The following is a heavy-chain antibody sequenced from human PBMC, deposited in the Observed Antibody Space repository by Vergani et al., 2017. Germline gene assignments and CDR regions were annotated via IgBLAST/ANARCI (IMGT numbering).Heavy chain of an antibody. D-gene: IGHD3-10*01. V-gene: IGHV3-21*01. Sequence: EVQLVESGGGLVKRGGSLRLSCAASGFTFSSYSMNWVRQAPGKGLEWVAAIRSSSSYIHYSDSLKGRFTISRENAKSSLYLQMNSLRAEDTGVYYCARDRYYRGAGSYPYFYYYGWDVWVQGTAVTVSS. CDR2: IRSSSSYI. CDR3: ARDRYYRGAGSYPYFYYYGWDV. J-gene: IGHJ6*02. CDR1: GFTFSSYS.